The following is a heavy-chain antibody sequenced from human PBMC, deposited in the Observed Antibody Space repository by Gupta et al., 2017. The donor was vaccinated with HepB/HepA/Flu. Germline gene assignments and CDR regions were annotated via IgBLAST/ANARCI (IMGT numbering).Heavy chain of an antibody. V-gene: IGHV3-53*01. CDR2: IYSGGST. J-gene: IGHJ4*02. Sequence: EVQLVESGGGLIQPGGSLRLSCAASGFTVSSNYMSWVRQAPGKGLEWVSVIYSGGSTYYADSVKGRFTISRDNSKNTLYLQMNSLRAEETAVYYCARGIGYCSSTSCYMGPLGDGGQGTLVTVSS. CDR1: GFTVSSNY. CDR3: ARGIGYCSSTSCYMGPLGD. D-gene: IGHD2-2*02.